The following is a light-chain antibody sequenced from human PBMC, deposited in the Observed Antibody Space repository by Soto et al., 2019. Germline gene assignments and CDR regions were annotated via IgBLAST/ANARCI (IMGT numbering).Light chain of an antibody. Sequence: EIVLTQSPATLSLSPGERATLSCRAGQSISDYLAWYQQRPGQAPRLLIFDASNRATGVPDRFNGGGSGTDFTLIISSLEPEDFAVYYCQQRVNWPPTFGGGTKVEI. V-gene: IGKV3-11*01. CDR1: QSISDY. J-gene: IGKJ4*01. CDR3: QQRVNWPPT. CDR2: DAS.